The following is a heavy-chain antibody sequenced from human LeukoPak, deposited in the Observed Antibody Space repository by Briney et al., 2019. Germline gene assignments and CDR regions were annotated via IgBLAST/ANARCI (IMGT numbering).Heavy chain of an antibody. D-gene: IGHD3-10*01. CDR2: IYYSGST. CDR1: GGSISSGGYY. J-gene: IGHJ3*01. Sequence: SETLSLTCTVSGGSISSGGYYWSWIRQHPGKGLEWIGYIYYSGSTYYNPSLKSRVTISVDTSKNQFSLKLSSVTVADTAVYYCARVGANYYGSGSFLDVWGQGTKVTVSS. CDR3: ARVGANYYGSGSFLDV. V-gene: IGHV4-31*03.